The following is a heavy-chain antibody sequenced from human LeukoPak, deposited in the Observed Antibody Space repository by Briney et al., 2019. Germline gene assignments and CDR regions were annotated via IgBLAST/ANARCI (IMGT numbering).Heavy chain of an antibody. Sequence: GGSLRLSCAASVFSFSIYAIHWVRQAPGRGLGWVAVISYDGSVKYCVDSVRGRFTISRDNSKKTLYLQMNSLRAEDTGVYYCARVLFFSDSRSWRNGMDVWGQRTTVTVSS. V-gene: IGHV3-30*01. CDR2: ISYDGSVK. CDR3: ARVLFFSDSRSWRNGMDV. J-gene: IGHJ6*02. D-gene: IGHD6-13*01. CDR1: VFSFSIYA.